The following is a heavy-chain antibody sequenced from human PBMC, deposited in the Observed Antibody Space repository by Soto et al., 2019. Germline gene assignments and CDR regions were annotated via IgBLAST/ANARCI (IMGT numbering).Heavy chain of an antibody. D-gene: IGHD1-26*01. CDR2: ISTAVGAT. J-gene: IGHJ6*02. CDR3: AKEGPGGGRHFYYAMDV. Sequence: PGGSLRLSCAVSGFTFSNHAMSWVRQAPGKGLEWVSAISTAVGATYYADSVKGRFTISRDDSNNTLYLQMNSLRAEDTAVYYCAKEGPGGGRHFYYAMDVWGQGTTVTVSS. V-gene: IGHV3-23*01. CDR1: GFTFSNHA.